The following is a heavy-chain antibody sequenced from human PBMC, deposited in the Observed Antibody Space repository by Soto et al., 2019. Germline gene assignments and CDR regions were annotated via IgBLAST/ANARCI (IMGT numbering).Heavy chain of an antibody. J-gene: IGHJ4*02. Sequence: EVQLVDSGGGLVQAGGSPRLSCAASGFTFSNYWMNWVRQAPGKGLEWVAYISRDGSEKSYVDSVKGRFTISRDNAKKAVFLQMNSLRVEDTGVYYCARGFGDGWYGGRDYWGEGTLVTVSS. V-gene: IGHV3-7*01. CDR1: GFTFSNYW. D-gene: IGHD6-19*01. CDR2: ISRDGSEK. CDR3: ARGFGDGWYGGRDY.